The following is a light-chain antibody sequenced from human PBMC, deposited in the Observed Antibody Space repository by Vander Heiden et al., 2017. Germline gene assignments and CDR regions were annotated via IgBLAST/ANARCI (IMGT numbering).Light chain of an antibody. V-gene: IGLV3-21*03. CDR3: QVWDNKSDHHV. Sequence: SYVLAQPPSVSVAPGKTARITCGENNIGSKTVHWYQQKPGQAPVVVVYDDSDRPSGIPERFSGSNSGNTATLTISRVEAGDEADYYCQVWDNKSDHHVFGGGTKLTVL. CDR2: DDS. CDR1: NIGSKT. J-gene: IGLJ3*02.